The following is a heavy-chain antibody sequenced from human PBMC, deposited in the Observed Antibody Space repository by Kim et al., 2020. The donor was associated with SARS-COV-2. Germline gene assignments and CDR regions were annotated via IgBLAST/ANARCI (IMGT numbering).Heavy chain of an antibody. J-gene: IGHJ6*02. CDR2: INAGNGNT. V-gene: IGHV1-3*01. D-gene: IGHD5-12*01. CDR3: ARDDSGYALHYYYYYGMDV. CDR1: GYTFTSYA. Sequence: ASVKVSCKASGYTFTSYAMHWVRQAPGQRLEWMGWINAGNGNTKYSQKFQGRVTITRDTSASTAYMELSSLRSEDTAVYYCARDDSGYALHYYYYYGMDVWGQGTTVTVSS.